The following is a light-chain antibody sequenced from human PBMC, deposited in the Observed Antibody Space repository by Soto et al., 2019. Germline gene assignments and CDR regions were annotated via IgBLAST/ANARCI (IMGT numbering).Light chain of an antibody. CDR2: AAS. CDR3: QQSNKIFT. CDR1: QSISTY. V-gene: IGKV1-39*01. J-gene: IGKJ4*01. Sequence: DIQMTQSPSSLSASVGDRVTITCRASQSISTYLNWYQQKPGKAPNLLIYAASSLESGVPSRFSGSGSGTDFTLTISSLQPEDFATYYCQQSNKIFTFGGGTKVETK.